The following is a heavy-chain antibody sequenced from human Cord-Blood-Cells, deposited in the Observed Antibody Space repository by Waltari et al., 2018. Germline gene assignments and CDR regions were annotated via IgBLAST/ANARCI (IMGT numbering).Heavy chain of an antibody. V-gene: IGHV4-34*01. Sequence: QLQLQQWGAGLLKPSETLSLTCAVYGGSFSGYYWSWTRQPPGKGLEWIGEINHSGSTNYNPSLKSRVTISVDTSKNQFSLKLSSVTAADTAVYYCARHRGCSGGSCYDAFDIWGQGTMVTVSS. D-gene: IGHD2-15*01. J-gene: IGHJ3*02. CDR2: INHSGST. CDR3: ARHRGCSGGSCYDAFDI. CDR1: GGSFSGYY.